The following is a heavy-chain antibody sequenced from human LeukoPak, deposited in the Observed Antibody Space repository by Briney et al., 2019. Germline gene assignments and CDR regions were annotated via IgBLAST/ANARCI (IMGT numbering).Heavy chain of an antibody. V-gene: IGHV1-8*01. D-gene: IGHD2-21*02. CDR3: ARIRAVTWFDP. CDR2: MNPNSGNT. Sequence: ASVKVSCKASGYTFSSYDINWVRQATGQGLEWMGWMNPNSGNTGYAQKFQGRLTLTRDTSISTAYMELTSLTSDDTAVYFCARIRAVTWFDPWGQGTLVTVSS. J-gene: IGHJ5*02. CDR1: GYTFSSYD.